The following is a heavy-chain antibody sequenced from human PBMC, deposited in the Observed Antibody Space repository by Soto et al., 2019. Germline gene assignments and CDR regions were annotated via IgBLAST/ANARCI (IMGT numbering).Heavy chain of an antibody. V-gene: IGHV1-69*12. J-gene: IGHJ4*02. CDR1: GGTFSNYA. Sequence: QVQLVQSGAEVKKPGSSVKVSCRASGGTFSNYAVSWVRQAPGQGLEWMGGIILPFGTANYAQKFQGRVTITADESRVTTYMEFSSMRFEATAVYYCARGPDYEAYFDFWGKGTLVTVSS. D-gene: IGHD4-17*01. CDR3: ARGPDYEAYFDF. CDR2: IILPFGTA.